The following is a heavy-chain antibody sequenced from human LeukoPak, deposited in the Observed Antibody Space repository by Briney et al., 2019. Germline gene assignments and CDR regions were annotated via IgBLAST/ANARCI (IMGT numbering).Heavy chain of an antibody. J-gene: IGHJ1*01. CDR3: ARGYDYLYAEYFQH. CDR2: MNPNSGNT. CDR1: GYTFTSYG. Sequence: GASVKVSCKASGYTFTSYGINWVRQATGQGLEWMGWMNPNSGNTGYAQKFQGRVTMTRNTSISTAYMELSSLRSEDTAVYYCARGYDYLYAEYFQHWGQGTLVTVSS. V-gene: IGHV1-8*01. D-gene: IGHD4-11*01.